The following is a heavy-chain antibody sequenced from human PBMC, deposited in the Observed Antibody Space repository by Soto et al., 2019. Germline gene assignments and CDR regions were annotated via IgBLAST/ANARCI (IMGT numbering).Heavy chain of an antibody. D-gene: IGHD4-17*01. CDR3: ATVFDL. V-gene: IGHV3-74*01. CDR1: GFTLGSHR. Sequence: DVQLVESGGGLVQPGGSLRVSCAASGFTLGSHRIHWVRQPPGKGLEWVSRIDTDGGGTSYADSVKGRFTISTDNAKNTVYLQMNWLRAEDPAVYYCATVFDLWGQGTLVTVSS. CDR2: IDTDGGGT. J-gene: IGHJ5*02.